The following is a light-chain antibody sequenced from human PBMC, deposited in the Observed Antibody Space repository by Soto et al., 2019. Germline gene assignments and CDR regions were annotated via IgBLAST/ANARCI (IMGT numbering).Light chain of an antibody. CDR2: DAS. Sequence: DIQMTQSPSTLSASVGDRVTITCRASQTISSWLAWYQQKPGSAPTLLIYDASSLQSGVPLRFSGSGSGTDFTLTISRLEPDDFATYYCQQYNSYSPLTFGGGTKVDI. CDR1: QTISSW. CDR3: QQYNSYSPLT. V-gene: IGKV1-5*01. J-gene: IGKJ4*01.